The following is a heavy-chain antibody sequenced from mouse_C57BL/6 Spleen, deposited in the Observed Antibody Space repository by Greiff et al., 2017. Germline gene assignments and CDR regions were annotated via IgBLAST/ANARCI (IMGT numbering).Heavy chain of an antibody. V-gene: IGHV14-3*01. J-gene: IGHJ2*01. CDR3: AVTAVEANYLGD. D-gene: IGHD1-1*01. CDR2: IAPANGNT. Sequence: DVKLQESVAELVRPGASVKLSCTASGFNIKNTYMPWVQQRPEQGLEWIGRIAPANGNTKYAPKFQGKATITADTSSNTAYLQLSSLTSEDTAISYCAVTAVEANYLGDWGQGTTLTVSS. CDR1: GFNIKNTY.